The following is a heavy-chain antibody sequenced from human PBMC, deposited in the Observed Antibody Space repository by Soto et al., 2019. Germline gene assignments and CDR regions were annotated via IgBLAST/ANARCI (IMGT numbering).Heavy chain of an antibody. J-gene: IGHJ6*02. D-gene: IGHD6-13*01. CDR3: ARRTAAAGVVGMDV. Sequence: GESLKISCKGSGYSFTTYWIGWVRQLPGQGLEWMGVMFPGDSDTRYSPSFQGQVTMSADPSTNTAYLEWSSLKAADTAMYYCARRTAAAGVVGMDVWGQGTTVTVSS. CDR2: MFPGDSDT. V-gene: IGHV5-51*01. CDR1: GYSFTTYW.